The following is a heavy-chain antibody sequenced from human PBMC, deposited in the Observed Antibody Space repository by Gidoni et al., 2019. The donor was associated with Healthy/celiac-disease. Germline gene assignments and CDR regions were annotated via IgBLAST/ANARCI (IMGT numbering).Heavy chain of an antibody. J-gene: IGHJ3*02. D-gene: IGHD3-22*01. CDR1: GFTFRSYA. CDR2: ISGSGGST. Sequence: EVQLLESGGGLVQPGGSLRLSCAASGFTFRSYALSWVRQAPGKGLGWVSAISGSGGSTYYADSVKGRFTISRDNSKNTLYLQMNSLRAEDTAVYYCANALYYYDSSGYYHDAFDIWGQGTMVTVSS. CDR3: ANALYYYDSSGYYHDAFDI. V-gene: IGHV3-23*01.